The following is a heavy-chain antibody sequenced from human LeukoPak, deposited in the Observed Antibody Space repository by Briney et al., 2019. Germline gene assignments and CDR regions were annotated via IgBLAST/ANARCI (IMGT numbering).Heavy chain of an antibody. CDR2: INHSGST. Sequence: SETLSLTCAVYGGSFSGYYWSWIRQPPGKGLEWIGEINHSGSTNYNPSLKSRVTISVDTSKNQWSLKLTSVTAADTAVYYCARGYGSGNYYPKDYWGQGTLVAVSS. CDR3: ARGYGSGNYYPKDY. J-gene: IGHJ4*02. V-gene: IGHV4-34*01. D-gene: IGHD3-10*01. CDR1: GGSFSGYY.